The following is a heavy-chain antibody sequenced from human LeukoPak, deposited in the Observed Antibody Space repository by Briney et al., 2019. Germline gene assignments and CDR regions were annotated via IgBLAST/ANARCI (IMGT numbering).Heavy chain of an antibody. Sequence: GGSLRLSCAASGFTFSSYAMSWVRQAPGKGLEWVSGISGSGDSTYYADSAKGRFAISRDNSKNTLYLQMSSLRAEDTAVYYCAKEKGGSSFYYGMDVWGQGTTVTVSS. V-gene: IGHV3-23*01. CDR1: GFTFSSYA. D-gene: IGHD6-6*01. J-gene: IGHJ6*02. CDR2: ISGSGDST. CDR3: AKEKGGSSFYYGMDV.